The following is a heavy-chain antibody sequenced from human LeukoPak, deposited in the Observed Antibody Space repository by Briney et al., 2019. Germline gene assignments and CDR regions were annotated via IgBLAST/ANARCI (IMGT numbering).Heavy chain of an antibody. V-gene: IGHV3-33*01. CDR1: GFTSSSYG. J-gene: IGHJ4*02. D-gene: IGHD3-22*01. Sequence: GGSLRLSCAASGFTSSSYGMHWVRQAPGKGLEWVAVIWYDGSNKYYADSVKGRFTISRDNSKNTLYLQMNSLRAEDTAVYYCAREAYYYDSSGLVDYWGQGTLVTVSS. CDR2: IWYDGSNK. CDR3: AREAYYYDSSGLVDY.